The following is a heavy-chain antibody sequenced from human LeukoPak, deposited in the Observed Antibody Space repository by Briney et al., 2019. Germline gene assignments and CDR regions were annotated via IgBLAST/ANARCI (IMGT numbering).Heavy chain of an antibody. D-gene: IGHD2-2*01. CDR3: ASGGCSSNSCYSSWFDP. CDR2: INHSGST. J-gene: IGHJ5*02. CDR1: GGSFSGYY. Sequence: SETLSLTCAVYGGSFSGYYWSWIRQPPGKGLEWIGEINHSGSTNYNPSLKSRVTISVDTSKNQFSLKLSSVTAADTAVYYCASGGCSSNSCYSSWFDPWGQGTLVTVSS. V-gene: IGHV4-34*01.